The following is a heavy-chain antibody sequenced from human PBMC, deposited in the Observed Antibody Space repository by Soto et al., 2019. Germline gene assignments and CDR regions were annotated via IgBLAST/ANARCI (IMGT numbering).Heavy chain of an antibody. CDR1: GFTFSRHD. J-gene: IGHJ6*02. CDR3: ARGGFDSNYYYYYGLDV. CDR2: IGTAGDT. V-gene: IGHV3-13*01. D-gene: IGHD3-10*01. Sequence: PGGSLRLSCVASGFTFSRHDMHWVRQATGKGLEWVSAIGTAGDTYYPGSVKGRFTISRENAKNSSYLQMDSLRAGDTAIYYCARGGFDSNYYYYYGLDVWGQGTAVTVSS.